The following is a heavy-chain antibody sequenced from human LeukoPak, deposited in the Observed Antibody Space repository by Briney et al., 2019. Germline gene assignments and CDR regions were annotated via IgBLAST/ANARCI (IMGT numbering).Heavy chain of an antibody. D-gene: IGHD1-26*01. CDR1: GFTFSSYS. CDR2: ISSSSSYI. V-gene: IGHV3-21*01. Sequence: GGSLRHSCAASGFTFSSYSMNWVRQAPGRGLEWVSSISSSSSYIYYADSVKGRFTISRDNAKNSLYLQMNSLRAEDTAVYYCARDWDGGSYYEAFDIWGQGTMVTVSS. CDR3: ARDWDGGSYYEAFDI. J-gene: IGHJ3*02.